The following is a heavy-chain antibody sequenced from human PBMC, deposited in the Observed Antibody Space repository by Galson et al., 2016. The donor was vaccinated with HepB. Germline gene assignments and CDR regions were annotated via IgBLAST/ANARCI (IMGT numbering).Heavy chain of an antibody. D-gene: IGHD1-7*01. Sequence: SLRLSCAASGFTFSSYWMDWVRQAPGKGLVWVARITCHGSSTNYADSVKGRFTISRDNAKNTLYLQMNSLRAEDTAVYYCARDGGITGTTDWFHPGGQGTLVTVSS. CDR1: GFTFSSYW. J-gene: IGHJ5*02. CDR3: ARDGGITGTTDWFHP. CDR2: ITCHGSST. V-gene: IGHV3-74*01.